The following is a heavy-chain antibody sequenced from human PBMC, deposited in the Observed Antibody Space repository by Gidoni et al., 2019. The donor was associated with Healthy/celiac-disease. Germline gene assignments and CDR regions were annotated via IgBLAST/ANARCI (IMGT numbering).Heavy chain of an antibody. V-gene: IGHV4-34*01. CDR3: ARREWLLAFDY. Sequence: QVQLQQWGAGLLKPSETLSLTCAVYGGSFSGYDWSWIRQPPGKGLEWIGEINHSGSTNYNPSLKSRVTISVDTSKNQFSLKLSSVTAADTAVYYCARREWLLAFDYWGQGTLVTVSS. CDR2: INHSGST. J-gene: IGHJ4*02. CDR1: GGSFSGYD. D-gene: IGHD3-3*01.